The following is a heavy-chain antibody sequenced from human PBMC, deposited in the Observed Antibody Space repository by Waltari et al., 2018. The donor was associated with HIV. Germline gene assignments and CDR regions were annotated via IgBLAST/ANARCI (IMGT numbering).Heavy chain of an antibody. Sequence: QVQLQQWGTGLLKPSETLALTCAVYGGSFNNYCWSWLRQPPGKGIEGIVQIEHSVTSHYTPTLKDRLTMSVDTSKNQFSLKLTSATAADTAVFYCARGVFSLIVAGTNFDYWGQGFLVTVSS. CDR1: GGSFNNYC. D-gene: IGHD5-12*01. CDR2: IEHSVTS. V-gene: IGHV4-34*01. CDR3: ARGVFSLIVAGTNFDY. J-gene: IGHJ4*02.